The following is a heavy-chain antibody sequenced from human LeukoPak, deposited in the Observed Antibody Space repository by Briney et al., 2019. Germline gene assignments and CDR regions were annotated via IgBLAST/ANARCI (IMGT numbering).Heavy chain of an antibody. J-gene: IGHJ5*02. D-gene: IGHD4-23*01. CDR3: TKGDDYGANTRLPKFNWFDP. Sequence: QPGGSLRLPCAASGFSFSKYAMHWVRQAPGKGLEWVSFIRYDGNIKNYADSVKGRFTISRDNSKDTLYLQMNSLRAEDTAVYYCTKGDDYGANTRLPKFNWFDPWGQGALVTVSS. V-gene: IGHV3-30*02. CDR2: IRYDGNIK. CDR1: GFSFSKYA.